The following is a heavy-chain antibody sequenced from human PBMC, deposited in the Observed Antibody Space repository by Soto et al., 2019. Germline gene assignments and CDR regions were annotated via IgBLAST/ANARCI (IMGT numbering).Heavy chain of an antibody. Sequence: QLQLQESGPGLVKPSETLSLTCTVSGGSISSSSYYWGWIRQPPGKGLEWIGSIYYSGSTYYNPSLKSRVTISVDTSKNQFSLKLSSVTAADTAVYYCARQHYDILTGYYQPFDYSGQGTLVTVSS. CDR1: GGSISSSSYY. D-gene: IGHD3-9*01. J-gene: IGHJ4*02. V-gene: IGHV4-39*01. CDR3: ARQHYDILTGYYQPFDY. CDR2: IYYSGST.